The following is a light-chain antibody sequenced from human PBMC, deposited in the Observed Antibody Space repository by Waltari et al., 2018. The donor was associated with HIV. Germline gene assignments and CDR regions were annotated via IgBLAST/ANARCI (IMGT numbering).Light chain of an antibody. J-gene: IGLJ3*02. CDR3: QTWGTLNLV. Sequence: QLVLTQSPSASASLGASVKLTCTLSSGHSSYAIAWHQQPPEKGPRYLMKFNSDGSHSKGDGNPDRFSGSSSAAERYLTITSLQSEDEADYYCQTWGTLNLVFGGGTKLTVL. CDR1: SGHSSYA. V-gene: IGLV4-69*01. CDR2: FNSDGSH.